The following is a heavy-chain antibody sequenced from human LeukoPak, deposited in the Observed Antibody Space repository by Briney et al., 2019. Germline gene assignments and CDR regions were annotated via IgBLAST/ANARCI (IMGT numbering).Heavy chain of an antibody. V-gene: IGHV3-74*01. D-gene: IGHD1-26*01. CDR2: IGTDGTDT. J-gene: IGHJ6*03. Sequence: GGSLRLSCAVSGFTFNTYFMHWVRQSPGKGLVWVSHIGTDGTDTAYADSVKGRFTISRDNAKDTLYLQMHSLRAEDTAVYYCARSGPEQWGSNFYFYMDVWGKGTTLTVSS. CDR3: ARSGPEQWGSNFYFYMDV. CDR1: GFTFNTYF.